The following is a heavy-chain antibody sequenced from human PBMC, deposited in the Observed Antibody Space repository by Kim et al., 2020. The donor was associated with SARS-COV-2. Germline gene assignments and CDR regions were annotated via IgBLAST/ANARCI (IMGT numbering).Heavy chain of an antibody. CDR2: YN. J-gene: IGHJ3*01. Sequence: YNDYAVSVKSRITISPDTSKNQFSLQLNSVTPEETAVYYCVRGHFYAFDFWGQGTMVTVSS. CDR3: VRGHFYAFDF. D-gene: IGHD3-3*02. V-gene: IGHV6-1*01.